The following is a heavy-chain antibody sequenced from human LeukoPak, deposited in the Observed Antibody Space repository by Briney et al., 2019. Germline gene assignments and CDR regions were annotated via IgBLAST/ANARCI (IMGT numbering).Heavy chain of an antibody. Sequence: PGGSLRLSCAASGFTFSTYDMHWVPQATGKGLELVSGIGKGGDTYYGGAVTGRFTIYRENARNSLYLQMNSLRVGDTAVYYCLRGAEGFDPWGQGSLVTVSS. CDR1: GFTFSTYD. J-gene: IGHJ5*02. CDR3: LRGAEGFDP. CDR2: IGKGGDT. D-gene: IGHD1-14*01. V-gene: IGHV3-13*04.